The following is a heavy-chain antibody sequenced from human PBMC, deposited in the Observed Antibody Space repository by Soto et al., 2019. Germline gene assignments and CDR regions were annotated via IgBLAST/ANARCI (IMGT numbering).Heavy chain of an antibody. Sequence: QVQLVESGGGVVQPGRSLRLSCAASGFTFSSYAMHWVRQAPGKGLEWVAVISYDGSNKYYADSVKGRFTISRDNSKNTLYLQMNSLRAEDTAVYYCVRELTGTGGAFDIWGQGTMVTVSS. CDR2: ISYDGSNK. V-gene: IGHV3-30-3*01. J-gene: IGHJ3*02. CDR3: VRELTGTGGAFDI. D-gene: IGHD1-20*01. CDR1: GFTFSSYA.